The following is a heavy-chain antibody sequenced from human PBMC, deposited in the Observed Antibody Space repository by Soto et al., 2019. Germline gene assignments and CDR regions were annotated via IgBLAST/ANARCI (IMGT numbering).Heavy chain of an antibody. CDR2: IHYSGGATYSP. CDR3: ARVQTYSEGSIGYQSFHP. Sequence: SETLSLTCTVSGASIISDGYYWTWIRQHPGKGLEWLGYIHYSGGATYSPSYNPSLKSRIAISVDTSKRLFSLKLTSVSAADTAVYYCARVQTYSEGSIGYQSFHPWGQGTLVTVYS. D-gene: IGHD3-22*01. J-gene: IGHJ5*02. CDR1: GASIISDGYY. V-gene: IGHV4-31*02.